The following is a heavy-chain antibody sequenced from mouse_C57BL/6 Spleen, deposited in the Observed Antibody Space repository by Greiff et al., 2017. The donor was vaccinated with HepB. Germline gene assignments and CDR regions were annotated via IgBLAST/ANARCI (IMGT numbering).Heavy chain of an antibody. CDR3: ARDGVNWDSGYFDY. CDR2: ISDGGSYT. CDR1: GFTFSSYA. V-gene: IGHV5-4*01. J-gene: IGHJ2*01. D-gene: IGHD4-1*01. Sequence: EVKLMESGGGLVKPGGSLKLSCAASGFTFSSYAMSWVRQTPEKRLEWVATISDGGSYTYYPDNVKGRFTISRDKAKNNLYLQMSHLKSEDTAMYYCARDGVNWDSGYFDYWGQGTTLTVSS.